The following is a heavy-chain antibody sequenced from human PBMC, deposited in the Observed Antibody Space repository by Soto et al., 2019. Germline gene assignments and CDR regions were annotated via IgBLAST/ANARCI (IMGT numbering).Heavy chain of an antibody. CDR3: ARDLGFWSGYYNCFGP. J-gene: IGHJ5*02. V-gene: IGHV3-74*01. CDR1: GFTFSSSW. CDR2: INSDGSST. D-gene: IGHD3-3*01. Sequence: EGSLRLSCAASGFTFSSSWMHWVRQAPGKGLVWVSRINSDGSSTSYADSVKGRFTSSRDNAKNTLYLQMNSLRAEDTAVYDCARDLGFWSGYYNCFGPWGQGTLVTVAS.